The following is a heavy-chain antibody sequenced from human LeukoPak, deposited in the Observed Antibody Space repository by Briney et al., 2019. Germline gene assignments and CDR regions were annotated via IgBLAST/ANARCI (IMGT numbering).Heavy chain of an antibody. CDR2: IIPIFGTA. D-gene: IGHD1-26*01. V-gene: IGHV1-69*13. CDR3: ASVVGATTEYFQH. Sequence: ASVKVSCKASGGTFSSYAISWVRQAPGQGLEWMGGIIPIFGTANYAQKFQGRVTITADESTSTAYMELSSLRSEDTAVYYCASVVGATTEYFQHWGQGTLVTVSS. CDR1: GGTFSSYA. J-gene: IGHJ1*01.